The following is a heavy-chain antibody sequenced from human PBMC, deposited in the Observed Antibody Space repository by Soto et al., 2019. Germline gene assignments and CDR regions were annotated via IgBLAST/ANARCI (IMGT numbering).Heavy chain of an antibody. CDR1: GYTFTSYA. J-gene: IGHJ3*02. CDR3: ARAAWFGEDAFDI. V-gene: IGHV1-3*01. CDR2: INAGNGNT. Sequence: ASVKVSCKASGYTFTSYAMHWVRQAPGQRLEWMGWINAGNGNTKYSQKFQGRVTITRDTSASTAYMELSSLRSEDTAVYYCARAAWFGEDAFDIWGQGTMVTVSS. D-gene: IGHD3-10*01.